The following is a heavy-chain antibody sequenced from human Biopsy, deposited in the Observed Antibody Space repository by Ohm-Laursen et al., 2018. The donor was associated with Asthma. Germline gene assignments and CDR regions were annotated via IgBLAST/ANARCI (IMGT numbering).Heavy chain of an antibody. CDR1: GFSFRDYY. D-gene: IGHD6-25*01. V-gene: IGHV3-11*01. J-gene: IGHJ6*02. CDR2: ISSSGSTT. CDR3: ARVFESSEWGPFYHFGLDV. Sequence: GSLRLSCAASGFSFRDYYMTWMRQAPGKGLEGVSSISSSGSTTYPAESVKGRFTISRDNAQKSLFLQMGSLRAEDTAIYYCARVFESSEWGPFYHFGLDVWGQGTTVAVSS.